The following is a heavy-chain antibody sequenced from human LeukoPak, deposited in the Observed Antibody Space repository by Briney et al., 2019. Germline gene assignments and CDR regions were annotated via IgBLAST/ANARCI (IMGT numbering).Heavy chain of an antibody. D-gene: IGHD2-15*01. CDR1: GFTFSSNY. J-gene: IGHJ5*01. CDR2: IYIGGST. CDR3: GTDTLGHCRGVRLPDS. Sequence: GGSLRLSCAASGFTFSSNYMSWVRQAPGKGLEWVAVIYIGGSTYYPDYVRGRFTIFRNTSKNTVYHLLNSMMSADDAVYYCGTDTLGHCRGVRLPDSWGEGSLVTDCS. V-gene: IGHV3-66*01.